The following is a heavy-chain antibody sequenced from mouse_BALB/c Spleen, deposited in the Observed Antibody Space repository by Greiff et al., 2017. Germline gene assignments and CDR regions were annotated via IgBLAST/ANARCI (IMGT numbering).Heavy chain of an antibody. D-gene: IGHD2-4*01. CDR2: INPGSGGT. Sequence: VQLQQSGAELVRPGTSVKVSCKASGYAFTNYLIEWVKQRPGQGLEWIGVINPGSGGTNYNEKFKGKATLTADKSSSTAYMQLSSLTSDDSAVYFCAREGGATMITTGFAYWGQGTLVTVSA. CDR3: AREGGATMITTGFAY. CDR1: GYAFTNYL. V-gene: IGHV1-54*01. J-gene: IGHJ3*01.